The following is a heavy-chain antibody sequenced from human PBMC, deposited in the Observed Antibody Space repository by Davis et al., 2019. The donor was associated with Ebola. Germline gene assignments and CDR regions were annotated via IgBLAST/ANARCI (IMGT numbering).Heavy chain of an antibody. V-gene: IGHV3-15*01. CDR2: IKNKHDGGTT. CDR3: TTSGIWGHDY. J-gene: IGHJ4*02. D-gene: IGHD3-16*01. Sequence: GESLKISCAASGFIFSNAWMTWVRQAPGKGLEWVGRIKNKHDGGTTDYAAPVKGRFTISRDDSKNTLYLQMNSLKTEDTAVYYCTTSGIWGHDYWGQGTLVTVSS. CDR1: GFIFSNAW.